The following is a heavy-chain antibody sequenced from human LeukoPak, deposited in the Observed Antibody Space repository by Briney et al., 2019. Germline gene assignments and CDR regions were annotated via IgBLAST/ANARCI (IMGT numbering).Heavy chain of an antibody. Sequence: GGSLRLSCAASGFTFSSYSMNWVRQAPGRGLEWVSSISSSSSYIYYADSVKGRFTISRDNAKNSLYLQMNSLRAEDTAVYYCARDGVGTTNFWGQGTLVAVSS. V-gene: IGHV3-21*01. CDR2: ISSSSSYI. D-gene: IGHD1-26*01. J-gene: IGHJ4*02. CDR1: GFTFSSYS. CDR3: ARDGVGTTNF.